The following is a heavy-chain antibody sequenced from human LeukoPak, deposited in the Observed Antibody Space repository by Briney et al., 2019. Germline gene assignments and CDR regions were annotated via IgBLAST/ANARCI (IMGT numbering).Heavy chain of an antibody. V-gene: IGHV1-3*01. CDR1: GFTFSSYN. J-gene: IGHJ4*02. CDR2: INAGNGNT. Sequence: GASVKVSCKASGFTFSSYNIHWVRQVPGQRLEWMGWINAGNGNTKYSQKFQGRVTITRDTSASTAYVEVSSLRSEDTAVYYCGREGSSWSVPYWGQGTLVTVSS. D-gene: IGHD6-13*01. CDR3: GREGSSWSVPY.